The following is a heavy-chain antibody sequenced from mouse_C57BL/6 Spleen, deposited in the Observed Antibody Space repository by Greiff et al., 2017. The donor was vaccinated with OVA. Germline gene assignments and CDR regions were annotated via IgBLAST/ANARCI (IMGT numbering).Heavy chain of an antibody. CDR1: GYAFSSSW. V-gene: IGHV1-82*01. J-gene: IGHJ2*01. CDR2: IYPGDGDT. Sequence: QVQLQQSGPELVKPGASVKISCTASGYAFSSSWMNWVKQRPGKGLEWIGRIYPGDGDTNYNGKFKGKATLTADKSSSTAYLQLSSLTSEDSAVYFCARSDGKGYFDYWGQGTTLTVSS. D-gene: IGHD1-1*01. CDR3: ARSDGKGYFDY.